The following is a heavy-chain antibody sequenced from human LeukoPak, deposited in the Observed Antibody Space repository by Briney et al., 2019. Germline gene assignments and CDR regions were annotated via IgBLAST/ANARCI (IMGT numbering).Heavy chain of an antibody. CDR1: GFTFSSYD. CDR2: LNGSGGST. Sequence: PGGSLRLSCAASGFTFSSYDMSWVRQAPGKGLEWVSGLNGSGGSTYYADSVKGRVTISRDTYKNTLYLQMNSLRAEDTAVYYCAKAGGLYRYDISTADNNRAFDYWGQGTLVSVS. V-gene: IGHV3-23*01. D-gene: IGHD3-9*01. J-gene: IGHJ4*02. CDR3: AKAGGLYRYDISTADNNRAFDY.